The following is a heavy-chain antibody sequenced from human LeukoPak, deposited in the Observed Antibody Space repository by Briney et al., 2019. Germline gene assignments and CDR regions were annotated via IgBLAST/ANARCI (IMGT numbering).Heavy chain of an antibody. Sequence: GGSLRLSCAASGFTFSSYAMSWVRQAPGKGLEWVSAISGSGGSTNYADSVKGRFTISRDNSKNTLYLQMNSLRAEDTAVYYCAKNDQWRLGYFDYWGQGTLVTVSS. D-gene: IGHD6-19*01. J-gene: IGHJ4*02. CDR1: GFTFSSYA. CDR2: ISGSGGST. V-gene: IGHV3-23*01. CDR3: AKNDQWRLGYFDY.